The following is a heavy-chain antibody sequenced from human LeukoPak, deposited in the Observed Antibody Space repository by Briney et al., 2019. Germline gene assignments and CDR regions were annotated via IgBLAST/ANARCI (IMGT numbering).Heavy chain of an antibody. D-gene: IGHD3-3*01. CDR1: GYTFTSHD. CDR2: MNPNSGNT. Sequence: ASVKVSCKASGYTFTSHDINWVRQATGQGLEWMGWMNPNSGNTGYAQKFQGRVTMTEDTSTDTAYMELSSLRSEDTAVYYCATARSYDFWSGYYGRYYFDYWGQGTLVTVSS. V-gene: IGHV1-8*01. J-gene: IGHJ4*02. CDR3: ATARSYDFWSGYYGRYYFDY.